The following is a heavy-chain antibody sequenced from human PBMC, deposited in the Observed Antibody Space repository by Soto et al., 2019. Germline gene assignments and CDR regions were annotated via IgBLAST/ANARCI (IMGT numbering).Heavy chain of an antibody. D-gene: IGHD3-10*01. CDR2: ISGSGGST. CDR3: AKDVVGVRGNFDY. CDR1: GFTFSSYA. J-gene: IGHJ4*02. V-gene: IGHV3-23*01. Sequence: EVQLXESGGGLXXPGGSLRXXCAAXGFTFSSYAMSWVRQAPGKXXGXVSAISGSGGSTYYADSVKGRFTISRDNSKNTLXLXXNSLRAEDTAVYYCAKDVVGVRGNFDYWGQGTLVTVSS.